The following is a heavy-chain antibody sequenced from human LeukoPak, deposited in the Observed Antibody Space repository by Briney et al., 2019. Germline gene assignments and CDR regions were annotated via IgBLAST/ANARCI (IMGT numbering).Heavy chain of an antibody. D-gene: IGHD4-17*01. CDR1: GGSFSGYY. CDR3: ARINGDYSLSVLYYYMDV. CDR2: IFHDGTT. Sequence: PSETLSLTCAVYGGSFSGYYWSWIRQPPGKGLEWIGEIFHDGTTNYHPSLKSRVTLSIDKSKSQFSLKLSSVTAADTAVYYCARINGDYSLSVLYYYMDVWGKGTTVTVSS. V-gene: IGHV4-34*12. J-gene: IGHJ6*03.